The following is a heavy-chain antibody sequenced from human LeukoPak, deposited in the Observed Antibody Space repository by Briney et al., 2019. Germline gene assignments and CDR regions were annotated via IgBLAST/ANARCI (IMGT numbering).Heavy chain of an antibody. CDR2: ISYDGSNK. V-gene: IGHV3-30*04. J-gene: IGHJ4*02. CDR1: GFTFSSFA. D-gene: IGHD3-22*01. Sequence: GGSLRLSCAASGFTFSSFAMNWVRQAPGKGLEWVAVISYDGSNKYYADSVKGRFTISRDNSKNTLYLQMNSLRAEDTAVYYCARESYYDSSGYYSFDYWGQGTLVTVSS. CDR3: ARESYYDSSGYYSFDY.